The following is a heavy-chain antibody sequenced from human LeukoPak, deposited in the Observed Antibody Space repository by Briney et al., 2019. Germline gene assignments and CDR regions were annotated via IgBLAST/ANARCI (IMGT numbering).Heavy chain of an antibody. CDR3: ARVMDHGYSDY. D-gene: IGHD4/OR15-4a*01. CDR1: GGSVGGDY. J-gene: IGHJ4*02. CDR2: IFYSGST. Sequence: SETLSLTCTVSGGSVGGDYWSWIRQPPGKGLEFIGYIFYSGSTKYNPSLKSRVTILVHTSQNQFSLKLSSGTAAATAVYYGARVMDHGYSDYWGQGTLVTVSS. V-gene: IGHV4-59*02.